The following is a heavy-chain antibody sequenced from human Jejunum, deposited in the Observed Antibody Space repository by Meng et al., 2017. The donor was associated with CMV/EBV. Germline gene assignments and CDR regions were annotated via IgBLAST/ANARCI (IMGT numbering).Heavy chain of an antibody. D-gene: IGHD3-3*01. CDR2: IRYDGTNK. CDR3: AKSRGDFWSGYYHGMDV. V-gene: IGHV3-30*02. CDR1: TFSSYG. Sequence: TFSSYGMHWVRQAPGKGLEWVEFIRYDGTNKFHADSVKGRFTISRDNSKNTLYLQMNSLRGEDTAVYYCAKSRGDFWSGYYHGMDVWGQGTTVTVSS. J-gene: IGHJ6*02.